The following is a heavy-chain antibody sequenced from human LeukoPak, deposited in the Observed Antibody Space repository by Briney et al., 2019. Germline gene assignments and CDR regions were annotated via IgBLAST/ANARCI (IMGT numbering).Heavy chain of an antibody. Sequence: SETLSLTCNVSGVSISSSSYYWGWIRQPPGKGLEWIGSIYSSGSTYYNSSLKSRVTISIDTSKNQVSLKLSSVTAADTAVYYCATVPGSGVHWGQGTLVTVSS. D-gene: IGHD3-10*01. J-gene: IGHJ4*02. V-gene: IGHV4-39*01. CDR3: ATVPGSGVH. CDR1: GVSISSSSYY. CDR2: IYSSGST.